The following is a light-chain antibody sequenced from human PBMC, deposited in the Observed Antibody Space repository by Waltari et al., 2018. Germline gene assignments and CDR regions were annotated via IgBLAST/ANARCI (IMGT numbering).Light chain of an antibody. V-gene: IGKV3-20*01. CDR1: QSLSNNY. CDR2: HAS. CDR3: QQYGTSSLS. J-gene: IGKJ4*01. Sequence: EIVLTQSPGTLSLSPGERATLSCRASQSLSNNYLAWYQQKPGQAPRLLIYHASGRTTGIPDRFGGSGSGTDFTLSISRVEPEDFAVYYCQQYGTSSLSFGGGTKVEIK.